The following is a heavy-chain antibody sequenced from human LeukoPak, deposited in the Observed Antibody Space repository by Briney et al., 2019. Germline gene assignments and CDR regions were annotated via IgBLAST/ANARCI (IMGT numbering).Heavy chain of an antibody. CDR1: GFTFRTYA. CDR2: ISYDGSNE. J-gene: IGHJ4*02. V-gene: IGHV3-30*04. CDR3: ARVQERITMVRGVPFDY. D-gene: IGHD3-10*01. Sequence: PGGSLRLSCVASGFTFRTYAMHWVRQAPGKGLEWVAVISYDGSNECYSDSVKGRFTISRDNSKNTLYLEMNSLRAEDTAVYYCARVQERITMVRGVPFDYWGQGSLVTVSS.